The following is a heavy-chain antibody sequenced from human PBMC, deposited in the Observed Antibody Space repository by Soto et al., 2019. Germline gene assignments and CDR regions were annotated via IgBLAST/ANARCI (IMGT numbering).Heavy chain of an antibody. V-gene: IGHV4-30-2*01. CDR3: ARSQTTVTSDDY. Sequence: SETLSLTCAVSGGSISSGGDSWSWIRQPPGKGLEWIGYIYHSGSTYYNPSLKSRVTISVDRSKNQFSLKLSSVTAADTAVYYCARSQTTVTSDDYWGQGTLVTAPQ. CDR1: GGSISSGGDS. D-gene: IGHD4-17*01. J-gene: IGHJ4*02. CDR2: IYHSGST.